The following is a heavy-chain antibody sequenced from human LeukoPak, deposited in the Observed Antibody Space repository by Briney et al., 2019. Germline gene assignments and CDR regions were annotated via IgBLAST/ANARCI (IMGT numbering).Heavy chain of an antibody. Sequence: GGSLRLSCAASGFTFSSYSMNWVRQAPGKGLEWVSSISSSSSYIYYADSVEGRFTISRDNAKNSLYLQMNSLRAEDTAVYYCARYSSSLNAFDIWGQGTMVTVSS. CDR2: ISSSSSYI. J-gene: IGHJ3*02. V-gene: IGHV3-21*01. D-gene: IGHD6-13*01. CDR1: GFTFSSYS. CDR3: ARYSSSLNAFDI.